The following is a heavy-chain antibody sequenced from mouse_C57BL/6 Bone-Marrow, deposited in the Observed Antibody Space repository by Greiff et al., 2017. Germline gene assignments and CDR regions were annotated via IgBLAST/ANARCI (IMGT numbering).Heavy chain of an antibody. J-gene: IGHJ3*01. Sequence: QVQLQQSGPELVKPGASVKISCKASGYSFTSYYIHWVKQRPGQGLEWIGWIYPGSGNTKYNEKFKGKATLTADTSSSTAYMQLSSLTSEDSAVYYCAREEIYYYGSSPFAYWGQGTLVTVSA. CDR3: AREEIYYYGSSPFAY. CDR1: GYSFTSYY. D-gene: IGHD1-1*01. V-gene: IGHV1-66*01. CDR2: IYPGSGNT.